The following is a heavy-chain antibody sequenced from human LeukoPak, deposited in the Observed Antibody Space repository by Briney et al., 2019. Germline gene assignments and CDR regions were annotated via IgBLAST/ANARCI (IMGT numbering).Heavy chain of an antibody. J-gene: IGHJ5*02. CDR2: ISGSGGST. CDR3: AKCITVAGTSENNWFDP. CDR1: GFTFSSYA. V-gene: IGHV3-23*01. D-gene: IGHD6-19*01. Sequence: GGSLRPSCAASGFTFSSYAMSWVRQAPEKGLEWVSAISGSGGSTYYAGSVKGRFTISRDNSMNTLYLQMNSLRAEDTAVYYCAKCITVAGTSENNWFDPWGQGTLVTVSS.